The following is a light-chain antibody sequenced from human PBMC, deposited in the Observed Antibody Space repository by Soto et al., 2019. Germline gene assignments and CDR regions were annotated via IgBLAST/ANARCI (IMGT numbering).Light chain of an antibody. CDR2: AAS. CDR3: QQSYSTVT. CDR1: QSISSY. J-gene: IGKJ5*01. Sequence: DIRMTQSPSSLSASLGDRVTITCRASQSISSYLNWYQQKPGKAPKLLIYAASSLQSGVPSRFSGSGSGTDFTLTISSLQPEDFATYYCQQSYSTVTFGQGRRLEIK. V-gene: IGKV1-39*01.